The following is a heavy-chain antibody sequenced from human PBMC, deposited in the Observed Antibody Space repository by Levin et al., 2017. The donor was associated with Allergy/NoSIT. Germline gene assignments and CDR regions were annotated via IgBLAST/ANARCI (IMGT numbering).Heavy chain of an antibody. J-gene: IGHJ4*02. CDR2: ISGSGDST. D-gene: IGHD6-6*01. V-gene: IGHV3-23*01. Sequence: QPSETLSLTCAASGFTFSSYAMNWVRQAPGKGLEWVSTISGSGDSTYYAESVKGRFTISRDNSKNTLYLQMNSLRAEDTAVYYCAKDRAARGRDHFDYWGQGTLVTVSS. CDR1: GFTFSSYA. CDR3: AKDRAARGRDHFDY.